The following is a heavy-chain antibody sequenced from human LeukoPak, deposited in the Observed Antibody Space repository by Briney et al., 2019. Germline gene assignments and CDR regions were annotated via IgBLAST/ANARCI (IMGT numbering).Heavy chain of an antibody. J-gene: IGHJ4*02. CDR2: INSDGSST. CDR3: VRGYRAYGYWDH. V-gene: IGHV3-74*01. Sequence: PGGSLRLSCAASGFTFSSFWVHWVRQAPGKGLVWISRINSDGSSTGYADSAKGRFTISRDNAKSTLYLQMNSLRAEDTALYSWVRGYRAYGYWDHWGQGTLVTVSS. CDR1: GFTFSSFW. D-gene: IGHD5-18*01.